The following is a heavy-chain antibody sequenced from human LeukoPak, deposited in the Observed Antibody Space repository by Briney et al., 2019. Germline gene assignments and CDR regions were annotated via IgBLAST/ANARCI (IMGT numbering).Heavy chain of an antibody. Sequence: GGSLRLSCAASRFTFNTYGMHWVRQAPGKGLEWVAFIRYDGSNKYYADSVKGRFTISRDNSKNTLYLQMNSLRAEDTAVYYCANPPPSRYDWGQGTLVTVSS. CDR1: RFTFNTYG. D-gene: IGHD5-18*01. V-gene: IGHV3-30*02. J-gene: IGHJ4*02. CDR2: IRYDGSNK. CDR3: ANPPPSRYD.